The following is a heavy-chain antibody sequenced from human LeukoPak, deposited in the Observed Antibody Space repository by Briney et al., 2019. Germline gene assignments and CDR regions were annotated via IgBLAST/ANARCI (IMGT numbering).Heavy chain of an antibody. Sequence: GGSLRLSCAASGFTFDDYAMHWVRQAPGKGLEWVSGISWNSGSIGYADSVKGRFTISRDNAKNSLYLQMNGLRAEDTAVFYCARWRSPLTGYDPWGQGTLVTVSS. D-gene: IGHD3-9*01. CDR2: ISWNSGSI. CDR1: GFTFDDYA. V-gene: IGHV3-9*01. J-gene: IGHJ5*02. CDR3: ARWRSPLTGYDP.